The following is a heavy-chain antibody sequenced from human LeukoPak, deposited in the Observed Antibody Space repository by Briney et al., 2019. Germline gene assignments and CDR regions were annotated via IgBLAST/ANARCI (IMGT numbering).Heavy chain of an antibody. CDR2: MNPNSGNT. CDR1: GYTFTSYG. V-gene: IGHV1-8*02. Sequence: ASVKVSCKASGYTFTSYGISWVRQATGQGLEWMGWMNPNSGNTGYAQKFQGRVTMTRNTSISTAYMELSSLRSEDTAVYYCARRGPYYDFWSGYPTWDNWFDPWGQGTLVTVSS. CDR3: ARRGPYYDFWSGYPTWDNWFDP. D-gene: IGHD3-3*01. J-gene: IGHJ5*02.